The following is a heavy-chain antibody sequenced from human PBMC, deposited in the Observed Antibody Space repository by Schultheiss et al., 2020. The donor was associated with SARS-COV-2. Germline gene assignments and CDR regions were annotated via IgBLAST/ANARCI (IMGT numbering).Heavy chain of an antibody. J-gene: IGHJ4*02. D-gene: IGHD5-24*01. V-gene: IGHV4-59*01. CDR2: IYYSGST. CDR3: ARVGVEMEDYFDY. Sequence: SETLSLTCAVYGGSFSGYYWSWIRQPPGKGLEWIGYIYYSGSTNYNPSLKSRVTISVDTSKNQFSLKLSSVTAADTAVYYCARVGVEMEDYFDYWGQGTLVTVSS. CDR1: GGSFSGYY.